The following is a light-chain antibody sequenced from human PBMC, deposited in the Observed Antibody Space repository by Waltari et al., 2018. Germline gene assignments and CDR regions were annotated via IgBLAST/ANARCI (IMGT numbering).Light chain of an antibody. CDR1: HSVLYSTNTKNS. J-gene: IGKJ1*01. CDR2: CAS. V-gene: IGKV4-1*01. CDR3: QQCYSTPLT. Sequence: DIVMTQSPDSLAVSLGERATIHCKSSHSVLYSTNTKNSLARYQQKPGQPPKLLIYCASTQESGVTDRFSGSRSVADFTLTISSLQAEDGAVYYSQQCYSTPLTFCQGTKVEIK.